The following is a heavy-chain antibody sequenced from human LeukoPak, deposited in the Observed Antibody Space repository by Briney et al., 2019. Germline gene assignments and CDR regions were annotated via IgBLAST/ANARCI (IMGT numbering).Heavy chain of an antibody. CDR3: ARRRSVGATLLFDY. V-gene: IGHV4-59*08. J-gene: IGHJ4*02. CDR2: IYYSGST. Sequence: SETLSLTCTVSGGSISSYYWSWIRQPPGKGLEWIGYIYYSGSTNYNPSLKSRVTISVDTSENQFSLKLSSVTAADTAVYYCARRRSVGATLLFDYWGQGTLVTVSS. CDR1: GGSISSYY. D-gene: IGHD1-26*01.